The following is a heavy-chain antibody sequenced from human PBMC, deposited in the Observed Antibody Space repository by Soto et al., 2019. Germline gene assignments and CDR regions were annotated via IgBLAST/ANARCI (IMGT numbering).Heavy chain of an antibody. V-gene: IGHV4-30-2*01. CDR1: GGSLSGATYS. CDR2: IFPSGTT. J-gene: IGHJ4*02. CDR3: ARSREFDY. Sequence: SETLSLTCGVPGGSLSGATYSWNWIRQPPGKGLEWIGYIFPSGTTYYNPSLKSRVTISIDVSKNQFSLSLRSLTAADTAVYYCARSREFDYWSQGTLVTVSS.